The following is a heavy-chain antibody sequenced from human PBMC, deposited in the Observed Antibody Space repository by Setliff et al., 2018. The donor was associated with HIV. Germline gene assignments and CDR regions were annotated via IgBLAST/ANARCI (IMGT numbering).Heavy chain of an antibody. CDR3: ARRASPPSGPYSQYYMDV. J-gene: IGHJ6*03. V-gene: IGHV4-59*08. D-gene: IGHD2-21*01. CDR1: GGSIGSYR. Sequence: PSETLSLTCAVFGGSIGSYRWNWIRQTPGKGLEWIGFISYSGTTDYNPSLKSRVTISIDPSKNQFSLKLTSLTAADTAVYSCARRASPPSGPYSQYYMDVWGRGTSVTVSS. CDR2: ISYSGTT.